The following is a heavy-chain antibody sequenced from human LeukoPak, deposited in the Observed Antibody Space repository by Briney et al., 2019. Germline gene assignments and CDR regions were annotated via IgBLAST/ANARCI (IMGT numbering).Heavy chain of an antibody. Sequence: GGSLRLSCAASGFTFSSYEMNWVRQAPGKGLEWVSYISSSGSTIYYADSVKGRFTISRDNVKNSLYLQMNSLRAEDTAVYYCARRAGAYSHPYDYWGQGTLVTVSS. V-gene: IGHV3-48*03. J-gene: IGHJ4*02. CDR2: ISSSGSTI. D-gene: IGHD4/OR15-4a*01. CDR1: GFTFSSYE. CDR3: ARRAGAYSHPYDY.